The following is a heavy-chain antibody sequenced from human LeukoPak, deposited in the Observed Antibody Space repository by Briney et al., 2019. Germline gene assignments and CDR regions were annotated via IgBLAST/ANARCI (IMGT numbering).Heavy chain of an antibody. CDR2: ISYDGSNK. D-gene: IGHD6-13*01. J-gene: IGHJ1*01. V-gene: IGHV3-30*04. CDR1: GFTFSSYA. CDR3: ASDPAAAGIPAEYFQH. Sequence: GGSLRLSCAASGFTFSSYAMHWVRQAPGKGLEWVAVISYDGSNKYYADSVKGRFTISRDNSKNTLYLQMNSLRAEDTAVYYCASDPAAAGIPAEYFQHWGQGTLVTVSS.